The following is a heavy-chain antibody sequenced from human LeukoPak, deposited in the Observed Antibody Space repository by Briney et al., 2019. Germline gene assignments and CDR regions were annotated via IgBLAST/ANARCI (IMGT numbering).Heavy chain of an antibody. CDR3: AKDLGRYRNNFFDY. J-gene: IGHJ4*02. D-gene: IGHD1-26*01. V-gene: IGHV3-23*01. Sequence: GGSLRLSCAPSGFTFSTIAMSWVPHAPDKGREWVSTISGSGGGTYYADSVKGRSPIHRDDSKNTLYLQMNSLRADDTAVYYCAKDLGRYRNNFFDYWGQGNLVTVSS. CDR1: GFTFSTIA. CDR2: ISGSGGGT.